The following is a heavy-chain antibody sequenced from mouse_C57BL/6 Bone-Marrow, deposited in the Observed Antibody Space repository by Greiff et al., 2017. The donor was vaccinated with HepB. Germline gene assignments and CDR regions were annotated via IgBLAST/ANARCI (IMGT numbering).Heavy chain of an antibody. CDR1: GFTFSGYG. CDR3: ARNYAMDY. Sequence: EVMLVESGGGLVKPGGSLKLSCAASGFTFSGYGMHWVRQAPEKGLEWVAYISSGSSTIYYADTVKGRFTISRDNAKNTLFLQMTSLRSEDTAMYYCARNYAMDYWGQGTSVTVSS. J-gene: IGHJ4*01. CDR2: ISSGSSTI. V-gene: IGHV5-17*01.